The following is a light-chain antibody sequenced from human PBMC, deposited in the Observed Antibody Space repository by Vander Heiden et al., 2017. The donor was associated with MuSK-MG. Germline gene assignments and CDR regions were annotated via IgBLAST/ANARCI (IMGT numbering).Light chain of an antibody. CDR2: GAS. Sequence: DIVMTQSPATLSVSPGERATLSCTASQSVRIKLAWYQQKPGQAPRLLSYGASNRATGIPARFSGSGSGTEFSLTISSLESEDFAVYYCQPLNSWPLTFGGGTKVEIK. J-gene: IGKJ4*01. V-gene: IGKV3-15*01. CDR3: QPLNSWPLT. CDR1: QSVRIK.